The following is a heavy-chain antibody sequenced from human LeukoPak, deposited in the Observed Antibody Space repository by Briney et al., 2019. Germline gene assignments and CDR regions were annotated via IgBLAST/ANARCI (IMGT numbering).Heavy chain of an antibody. V-gene: IGHV3-23*01. CDR3: AKGIYCLGDCYSYYFDY. CDR2: ISGGGKA. CDR1: GFMFSNYG. D-gene: IGHD2-21*01. J-gene: IGHJ4*02. Sequence: GGSLRLSCAASGFMFSNYGMSWVRQAPGKGLEWVSVISGGGKAYYADSVKGRFTISRDNSKNTLYLQMNSLRAEDTAIYYCAKGIYCLGDCYSYYFDYWGQGTLVTVSS.